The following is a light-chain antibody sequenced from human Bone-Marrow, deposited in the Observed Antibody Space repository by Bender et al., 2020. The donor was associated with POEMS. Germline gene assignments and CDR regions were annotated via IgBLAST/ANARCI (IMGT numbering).Light chain of an antibody. CDR1: SSDVGSYNL. Sequence: QSALTQPASVSGSPGQSITISCTGTSSDVGSYNLVSWYQQHPGKVPKLMIYEVTKRPSGVPDRFSGSKSGNTASLTISGLQAEDEADYYCSSYAGSHVVFGGGTKLTVL. CDR3: SSYAGSHVV. CDR2: EVT. V-gene: IGLV2-23*02. J-gene: IGLJ2*01.